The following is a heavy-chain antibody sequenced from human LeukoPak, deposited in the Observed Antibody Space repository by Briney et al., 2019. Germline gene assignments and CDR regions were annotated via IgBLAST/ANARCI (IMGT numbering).Heavy chain of an antibody. V-gene: IGHV4-59*01. D-gene: IGHD1-7*01. J-gene: IGHJ5*02. Sequence: SETLSLTCTVSGDSISNYYWSWIRQPPGKGLEWIGYIYYSGSTNFNPSLKSRVTMSVDTSKNQFSLKLTSVTAADTAGYYRARETKLRDWFDPWGQGTLVTVSS. CDR1: GDSISNYY. CDR2: IYYSGST. CDR3: ARETKLRDWFDP.